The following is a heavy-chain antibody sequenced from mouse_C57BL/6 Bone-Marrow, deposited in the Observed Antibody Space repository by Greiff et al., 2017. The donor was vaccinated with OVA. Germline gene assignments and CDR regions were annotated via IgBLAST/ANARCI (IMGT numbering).Heavy chain of an antibody. Sequence: VQLKESGPGLVKPSQSLSLTCSVTGYSITSGYYWNWIRHFPGNKLEWMGYISYDGSNNYNPSLKNRISITRDTSKNQFFLKLNSVTTEDTATYYCARKGGYRDYWGQGTTLTVSS. CDR3: ARKGGYRDY. CDR1: GYSITSGYY. V-gene: IGHV3-6*01. J-gene: IGHJ2*01. CDR2: ISYDGSN. D-gene: IGHD2-2*01.